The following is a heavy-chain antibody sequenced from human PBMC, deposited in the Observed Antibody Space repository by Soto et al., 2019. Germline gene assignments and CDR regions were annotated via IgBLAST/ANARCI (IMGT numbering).Heavy chain of an antibody. CDR1: GGTFSSYT. V-gene: IGHV1-69*02. Sequence: SVKVSCKDSGGTFSSYTISWVRQAPGQGLEWMGRIIPILGIANYAQKFQGRVTITADKSTSTAYMELSSLRSEDTAVYYCARSVTYYYDSSGYNWFDPWGQGTLVTVSS. CDR2: IIPILGIA. J-gene: IGHJ5*02. D-gene: IGHD3-22*01. CDR3: ARSVTYYYDSSGYNWFDP.